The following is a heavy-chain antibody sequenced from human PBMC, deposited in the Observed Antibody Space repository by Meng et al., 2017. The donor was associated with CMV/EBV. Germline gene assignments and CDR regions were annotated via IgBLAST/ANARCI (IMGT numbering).Heavy chain of an antibody. J-gene: IGHJ3*02. D-gene: IGHD6-13*01. V-gene: IGHV3-74*01. Sequence: GGPLRLSCAASGFTFSSYWMHWVRQAPGKGLVWVSRINSDGSSTSYADSVKGRFTISRDNAKNTLYLQMNSLRAEDTAVYYCARRPGYSSSWSGDAFDIWGQGTMVTVSS. CDR1: GFTFSSYW. CDR2: INSDGSST. CDR3: ARRPGYSSSWSGDAFDI.